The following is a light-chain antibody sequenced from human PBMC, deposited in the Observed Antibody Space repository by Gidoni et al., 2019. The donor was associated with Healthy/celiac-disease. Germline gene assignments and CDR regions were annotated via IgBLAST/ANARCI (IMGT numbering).Light chain of an antibody. CDR1: QGISSY. J-gene: IGKJ3*01. Sequence: DIQLTQSPSFLSASVGDRVTITCRASQGISSYLAWYQQKPVKAPKLLIYAASTLQSGVPSRFSGSGSGTEFTLTIISLQPEDFATYYCQQLNSYSFTFGPGTKVDIK. CDR2: AAS. V-gene: IGKV1-9*01. CDR3: QQLNSYSFT.